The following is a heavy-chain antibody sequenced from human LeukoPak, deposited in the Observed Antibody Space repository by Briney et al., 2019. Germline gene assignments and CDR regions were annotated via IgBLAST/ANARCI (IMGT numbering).Heavy chain of an antibody. CDR2: VYPGGFT. CDR3: AKGPYYYDSSGLGN. CDR1: GFTVTSNY. J-gene: IGHJ4*02. Sequence: GGSLRLSCEVSGFTVTSNYMSWVRQAPGKGLEWVSVVYPGGFTDHADSVKGRFTISRDNSKNTLYLQMNSLRAEDTAVYYCAKGPYYYDSSGLGNWGQGTLVTVSS. D-gene: IGHD3-22*01. V-gene: IGHV3-66*01.